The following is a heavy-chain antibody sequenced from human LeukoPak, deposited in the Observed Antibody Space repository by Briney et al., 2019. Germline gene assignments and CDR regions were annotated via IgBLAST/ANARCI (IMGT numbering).Heavy chain of an antibody. CDR2: MNPNTGNT. D-gene: IGHD4-17*01. CDR3: ARGGGGEYLDWFHF. Sequence: ASVKVSCKASGYTFSDHDVNWVRQAPGQGLEWMGWMNPNTGNTGYAQNLQGRVTMTRTNAITTAYMELSSLTSDDTAVYYCARGGGGEYLDWFHFWGQGTLVIVS. CDR1: GYTFSDHD. V-gene: IGHV1-8*01. J-gene: IGHJ5*01.